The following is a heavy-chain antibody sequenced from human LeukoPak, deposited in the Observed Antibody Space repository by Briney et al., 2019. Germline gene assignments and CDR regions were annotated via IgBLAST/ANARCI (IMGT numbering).Heavy chain of an antibody. Sequence: GASVKVSCKASGYTFTGYYMHWVRQAPGQRLEWMGWINAGNGNTKYSQKFQGRVTITRDTSASTAYMELSSLRSEDTAVYYCAGGYCSGGSCYPLCYWGQGTLVTVSS. J-gene: IGHJ4*02. CDR2: INAGNGNT. V-gene: IGHV1-3*01. CDR1: GYTFTGYY. CDR3: AGGYCSGGSCYPLCY. D-gene: IGHD2-15*01.